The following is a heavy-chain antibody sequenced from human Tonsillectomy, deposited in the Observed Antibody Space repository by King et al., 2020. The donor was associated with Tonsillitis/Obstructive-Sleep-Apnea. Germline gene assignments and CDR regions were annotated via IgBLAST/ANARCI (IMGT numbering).Heavy chain of an antibody. Sequence: QLVQSGAEVKKPGASVTVSCKASGYTFTDYYMHWVRQAPGQGLEWMGRLNPNSGDTKYAQNFQGRVTMTRDTSTSTAYMELSRLRSDDTAVYYWVRDDFTINRGLGYGGQGTLVTVPS. V-gene: IGHV1-2*06. CDR3: VRDDFTINRGLGY. CDR1: GYTFTDYY. D-gene: IGHD3-3*01. CDR2: LNPNSGDT. J-gene: IGHJ4*02.